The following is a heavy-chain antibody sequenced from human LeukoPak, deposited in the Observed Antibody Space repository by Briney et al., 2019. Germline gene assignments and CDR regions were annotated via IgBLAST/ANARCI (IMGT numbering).Heavy chain of an antibody. CDR2: ISYDGSNK. J-gene: IGHJ4*02. V-gene: IGHV3-30*04. D-gene: IGHD6-6*01. CDR1: GFTFSSYA. CDR3: ARDSSIAAH. Sequence: GGSLRLSCAASGFTFSSYATHWVRQAPGKGLEWVAVISYDGSNKYYADSVKGRFTISRDNSKNTLYLQMNSLRAEDTAVYYCARDSSIAAHWGQGTLVTVSS.